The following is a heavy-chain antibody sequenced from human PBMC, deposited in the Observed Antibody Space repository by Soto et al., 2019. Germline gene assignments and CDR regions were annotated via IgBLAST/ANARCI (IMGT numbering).Heavy chain of an antibody. CDR1: DGSIRNVY. J-gene: IGHJ4*02. CDR2: IFHSGNA. V-gene: IGHV4-59*01. Sequence: SETLSLTCTVSDGSIRNVYWSWIRQPPGKGLEWIGFIFHSGNAKYNPSLKSRVTISVDTSKNQFSLSLDSVTAADTAVYYCATDQGGHSSSWSQRAFDYWGQGTLVTVSS. D-gene: IGHD6-13*01. CDR3: ATDQGGHSSSWSQRAFDY.